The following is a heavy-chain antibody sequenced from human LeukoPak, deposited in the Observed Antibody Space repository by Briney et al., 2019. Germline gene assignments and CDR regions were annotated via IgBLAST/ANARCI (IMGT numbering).Heavy chain of an antibody. Sequence: ASVKVSCXASGYTFTGYYMHWVRQAPGQGLEWMGWINPNSGGTNYAQKFQGRVTMTRDTSISTAYMELSRLRSDDTAVYYCAGVYSSGWYFDYWGQGALVTVSS. V-gene: IGHV1-2*02. CDR1: GYTFTGYY. CDR3: AGVYSSGWYFDY. D-gene: IGHD6-19*01. J-gene: IGHJ4*02. CDR2: INPNSGGT.